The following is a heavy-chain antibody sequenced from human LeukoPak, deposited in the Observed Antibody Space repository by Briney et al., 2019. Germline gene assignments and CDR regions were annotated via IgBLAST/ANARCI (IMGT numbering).Heavy chain of an antibody. CDR3: AKDPEYYYDSSGYVDY. V-gene: IGHV3-30-3*01. D-gene: IGHD3-22*01. CDR2: ISYDGSNK. J-gene: IGHJ4*02. Sequence: GGSLRLSCAASGFTFSSYAMHWVRQAPGKGLEWVAVISYDGSNKYYADSVKGRFTISRDNSKNTLYLQMNSLRAEDTAVYYCAKDPEYYYDSSGYVDYWGQGTLVTVSS. CDR1: GFTFSSYA.